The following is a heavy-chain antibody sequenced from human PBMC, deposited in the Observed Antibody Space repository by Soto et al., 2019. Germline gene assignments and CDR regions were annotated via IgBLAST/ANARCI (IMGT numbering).Heavy chain of an antibody. CDR2: ISFNGSNT. CDR3: RKDLPPPGVPTIAHYYYYGMDV. Sequence: QVQLVESGGGVVQPGRSLRLSCAASGFTFSSYAMHWVRQAPGMGLEWAAVISFNGSNTYYADSVKGRFTISRDNSKNTLYLQMNTRSQKDTSVNYCRKDLPPPGVPTIAHYYYYGMDVWGQGTTVTVSS. J-gene: IGHJ6*02. D-gene: IGHD3-3*01. V-gene: IGHV3-30*18. CDR1: GFTFSSYA.